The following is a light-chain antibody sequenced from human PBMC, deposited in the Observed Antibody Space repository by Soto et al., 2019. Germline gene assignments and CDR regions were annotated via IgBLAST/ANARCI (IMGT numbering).Light chain of an antibody. J-gene: IGKJ4*01. V-gene: IGKV1-9*01. CDR2: AAS. CDR1: QGIDRY. CDR3: QQLNNYPST. Sequence: IQLTQSPSSLSASVGDRVTIACRASQGIDRYLAWYQPKPGTAPTLLIYAASALQSGVPSRFSGSGSGTDFTLTISSLQPEDFATYYCQQLNNYPSTFGGGTKVEIK.